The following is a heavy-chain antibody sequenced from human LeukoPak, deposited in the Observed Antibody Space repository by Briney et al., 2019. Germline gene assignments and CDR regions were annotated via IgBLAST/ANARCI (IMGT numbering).Heavy chain of an antibody. V-gene: IGHV5-51*01. CDR1: GXSFTSYW. CDR2: IYPGDSDT. CDR3: ARRVYDYDILTGDPLDY. D-gene: IGHD3-9*01. Sequence: GESLKISFKGSGXSFTSYWIGWVRQMPGKGLEWMGIIYPGDSDTRYSPSFQGQVTISADKSISTAYLQRSSLKASDTAMYYCARRVYDYDILTGDPLDYWGQGTLVTVSS. J-gene: IGHJ4*02.